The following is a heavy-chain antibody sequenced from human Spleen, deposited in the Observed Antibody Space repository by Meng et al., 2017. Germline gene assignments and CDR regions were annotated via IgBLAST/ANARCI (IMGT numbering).Heavy chain of an antibody. CDR1: GGSFSDYY. Sequence: QVQPQQWGAGLLKPSETLSLTCVVSGGSFSDYYWSWIRHPPGQGLEWIGEINHSGSTNYNPSLESRATISVDTSQNNLSLKLSSVTAADSAVYYCARGPTTMAHDFDYWGQGTLVTVSS. J-gene: IGHJ4*02. V-gene: IGHV4-34*01. CDR3: ARGPTTMAHDFDY. D-gene: IGHD4-11*01. CDR2: INHSGST.